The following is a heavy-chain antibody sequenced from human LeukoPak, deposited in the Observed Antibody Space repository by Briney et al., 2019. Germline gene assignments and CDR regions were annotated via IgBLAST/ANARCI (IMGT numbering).Heavy chain of an antibody. CDR3: ARPYSSGWAYFDY. CDR1: GCSFTSYL. V-gene: IGHV5-51*01. J-gene: IGHJ4*02. D-gene: IGHD6-19*01. CDR2: IYADDSNT. Sequence: GESLKISCQGSGCSFTSYLIGWVRQLPGKGVEGVGIIYADDSNTRYSPSFQGQVTISADKSISTAYLQWSSLQASDTAMYYCARPYSSGWAYFDYWGQGTLVTVSS.